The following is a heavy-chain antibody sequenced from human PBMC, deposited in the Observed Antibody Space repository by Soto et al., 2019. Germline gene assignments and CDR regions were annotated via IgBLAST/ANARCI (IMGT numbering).Heavy chain of an antibody. J-gene: IGHJ5*01. Sequence: QVQLQESGPGLVKPSETLSLTCAISGVSIHNSHSFWGWIRQSPGKGLEFIGNVYYSGGAHYNPSLKSRVTISVDTAKNQGSLRVHSVTAADTAVYYCGRVVEGATRHTDFDSWGQGTLVTVSS. D-gene: IGHD1-26*01. CDR1: GVSIHNSHSF. V-gene: IGHV4-39*01. CDR3: GRVVEGATRHTDFDS. CDR2: VYYSGGA.